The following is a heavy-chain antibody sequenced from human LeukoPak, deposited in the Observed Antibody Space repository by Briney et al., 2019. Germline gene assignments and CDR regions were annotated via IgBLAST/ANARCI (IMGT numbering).Heavy chain of an antibody. V-gene: IGHV3-21*01. Sequence: GGSLRLSCAASGFTFSSYSMNWVRQAPGKGLEWVSSISSSSSYIYYADSVKGRFTISRDNAKNPLYLQMNSLRAEDTAVYYCARDIGDYCSGGSCRWGQGTLVTVSS. J-gene: IGHJ4*02. D-gene: IGHD2-15*01. CDR3: ARDIGDYCSGGSCR. CDR2: ISSSSSYI. CDR1: GFTFSSYS.